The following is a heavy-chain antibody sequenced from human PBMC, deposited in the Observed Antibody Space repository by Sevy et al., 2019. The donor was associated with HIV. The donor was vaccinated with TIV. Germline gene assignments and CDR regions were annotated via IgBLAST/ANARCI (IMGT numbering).Heavy chain of an antibody. D-gene: IGHD2-15*01. CDR1: GGSISYYY. J-gene: IGHJ4*02. CDR2: IYFRGNT. CDR3: ARHLEARSARPMFDY. Sequence: SETLSLTCTVSGGSISYYYWSWIRQTPGKGLEWIGYIYFRGNTKYNPSLESRVTLSVDTSKNQFSLKMKSVTAADTAVYYCARHLEARSARPMFDYWGQGALVTVSS. V-gene: IGHV4-59*08.